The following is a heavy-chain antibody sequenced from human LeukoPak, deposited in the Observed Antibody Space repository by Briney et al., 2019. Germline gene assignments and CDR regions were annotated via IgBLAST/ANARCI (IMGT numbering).Heavy chain of an antibody. CDR3: ARDAHDYLLLSDY. V-gene: IGHV4-61*02. Sequence: SQTLSLTCTVSGGSISSGSYYWSWIRQPAGKGLEWIGRIYTSGSTNYNPSLKSRVTISVDTSKNQSSLKLSSVTAADTAVYYCARDAHDYLLLSDYWGQGTLVTVSS. J-gene: IGHJ4*02. D-gene: IGHD4-11*01. CDR1: GGSISSGSYY. CDR2: IYTSGST.